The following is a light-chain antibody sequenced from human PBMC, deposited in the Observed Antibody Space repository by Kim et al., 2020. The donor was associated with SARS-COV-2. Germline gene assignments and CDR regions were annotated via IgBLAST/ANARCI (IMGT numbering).Light chain of an antibody. CDR2: ASS. Sequence: AAVGDSVTITCRASQGISKFLAWFQQKPGRAPKSLIYASSSLQSGVPPKFSGSGSGTDFTLTISSLEPEDSATYYCKQYYTFPITFGQGTRLEIK. V-gene: IGKV1-16*02. CDR3: KQYYTFPIT. J-gene: IGKJ5*01. CDR1: QGISKF.